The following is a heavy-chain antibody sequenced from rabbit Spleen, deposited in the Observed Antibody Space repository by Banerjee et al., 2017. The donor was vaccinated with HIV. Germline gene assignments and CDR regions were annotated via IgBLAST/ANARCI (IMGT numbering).Heavy chain of an antibody. J-gene: IGHJ4*01. V-gene: IGHV1S7*01. CDR1: GFDFNRYY. Sequence: QLEESGGGLVTPGGSLKLSCRASGFDFNRYYMQWVRQAPEKGLEWIGYIYPDEGNTDYASWVNGRFTISSDNAQNTLYLQLNSLTAADTAAYFCARDLAAWNSGSYAFNLWGPGTLVTVS. CDR3: ARDLAAWNSGSYAFNL. D-gene: IGHD1-1*01. CDR2: IYPDEGNT.